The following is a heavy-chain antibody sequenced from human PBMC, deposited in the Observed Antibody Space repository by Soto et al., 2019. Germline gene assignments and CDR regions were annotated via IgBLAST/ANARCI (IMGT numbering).Heavy chain of an antibody. D-gene: IGHD3-3*01. CDR1: GYTFTSYG. Sequence: QVQLVQSGAEVKKPGASVKVSCKASGYTFTSYGIIWVRQAPGQGLEWMGWISAYNGNTNYAQKLQGRVTMTTDTSTSTAYMELRSLRSDDTAVYYCARGYYDFWSGYLETLFDYWGQGTLVTVSS. CDR3: ARGYYDFWSGYLETLFDY. V-gene: IGHV1-18*01. J-gene: IGHJ4*02. CDR2: ISAYNGNT.